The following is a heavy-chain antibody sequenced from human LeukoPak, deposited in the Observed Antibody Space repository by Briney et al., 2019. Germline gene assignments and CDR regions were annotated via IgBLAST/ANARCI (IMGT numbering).Heavy chain of an antibody. Sequence: SETLSLTCTVSDDSISNYYWSWIRQPAGKGLEFIGHINNNGNTKYNPSLKSRVAMSVDTSKNQFSLKLNFVTAADTAVYYCARGGSSWYYYFDLWGQGTLVTVSS. D-gene: IGHD6-13*01. J-gene: IGHJ4*02. CDR1: DDSISNYY. CDR2: INNNGNT. CDR3: ARGGSSWYYYFDL. V-gene: IGHV4-4*07.